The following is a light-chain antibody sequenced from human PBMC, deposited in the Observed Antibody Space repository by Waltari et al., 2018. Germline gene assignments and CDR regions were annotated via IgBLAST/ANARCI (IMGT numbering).Light chain of an antibody. CDR1: QNIYTN. Sequence: EIMMTQSPATLSVSPGDRATLSCRASQNIYTNLAWYQQKPGQTPRLLIYGASTRPPGIPARFSGSGSGTEFTLTINSLQSEDFAVYYCQQYNSWLTWTFGQGTKVEIK. CDR2: GAS. CDR3: QQYNSWLTWT. V-gene: IGKV3-15*01. J-gene: IGKJ1*01.